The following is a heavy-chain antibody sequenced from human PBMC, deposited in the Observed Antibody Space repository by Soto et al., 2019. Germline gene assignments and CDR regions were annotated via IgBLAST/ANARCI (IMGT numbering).Heavy chain of an antibody. Sequence: SETLSLTCTVSGDSISNSDYYWNWIRQSPGKGLEWIASIDYSGSTYYNPSLKSRVVISADTSKNLFSLKLRSVTAADTALYFCARDEPYYYGFDVWGQGTTFTV. V-gene: IGHV4-30-4*01. CDR2: IDYSGST. CDR1: GDSISNSDYY. CDR3: ARDEPYYYGFDV. J-gene: IGHJ6*02.